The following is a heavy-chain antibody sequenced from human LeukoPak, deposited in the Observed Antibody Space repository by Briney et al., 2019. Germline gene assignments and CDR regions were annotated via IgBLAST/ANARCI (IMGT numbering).Heavy chain of an antibody. CDR2: IDGDGSNT. D-gene: IGHD3-3*01. CDR1: GLTFSSYW. Sequence: GGSLRLSCAASGLTFSSYWMHWVRQAPGKGLVWVSRIDGDGSNTIYADSVKGRFTMSRDNAKNTLFLQMNSLRAEDTAVYYCAKDLSYYDFWSGCPDYWGQGTLVTVSS. J-gene: IGHJ4*02. CDR3: AKDLSYYDFWSGCPDY. V-gene: IGHV3-74*01.